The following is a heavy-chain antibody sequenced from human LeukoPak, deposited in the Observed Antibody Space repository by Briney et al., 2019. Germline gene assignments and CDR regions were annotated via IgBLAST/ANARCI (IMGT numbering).Heavy chain of an antibody. J-gene: IGHJ4*02. CDR3: ARGLYYYGSGSSDY. V-gene: IGHV1-2*02. Sequence: ASVKVSCKASGYTFTGYYMHWVRQAPGQGLEWMGWINPNSGGTNYAQKFQGRVTMTRDTSISTAYVELSRLRSDDTAVYYCARGLYYYGSGSSDYWGQGTLVTVSS. D-gene: IGHD3-10*01. CDR1: GYTFTGYY. CDR2: INPNSGGT.